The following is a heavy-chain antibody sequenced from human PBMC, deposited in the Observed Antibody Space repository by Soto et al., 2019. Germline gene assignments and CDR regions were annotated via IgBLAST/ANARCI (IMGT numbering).Heavy chain of an antibody. V-gene: IGHV4-34*01. CDR2: THHSGST. Sequence: QVQLQQWGTGLLKPSETLSLTCAVYGGSFTTYYWAWIRQPPGKGLEWIGETHHSGSTTYSPSLMSRVSISKDTSRSQFSLELRAVTAADTGVYYCANRLGSFWGQGTLVTVSS. CDR3: ANRLGSF. CDR1: GGSFTTYY. J-gene: IGHJ4*02. D-gene: IGHD3-16*01.